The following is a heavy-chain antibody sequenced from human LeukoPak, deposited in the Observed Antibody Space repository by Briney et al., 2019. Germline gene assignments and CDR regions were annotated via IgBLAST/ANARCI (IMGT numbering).Heavy chain of an antibody. D-gene: IGHD6-13*01. J-gene: IGHJ4*02. Sequence: SVKVSCKASGYTFTSYGISWVRQAPGQGLEWMGGIIPIFGTANYAQKFQGRVTITADESTSTAYMELSSLRSEDTAVYYCAGRVGYSSSWYGIDYWGQGTLVTVSS. V-gene: IGHV1-69*13. CDR3: AGRVGYSSSWYGIDY. CDR2: IIPIFGTA. CDR1: GYTFTSYG.